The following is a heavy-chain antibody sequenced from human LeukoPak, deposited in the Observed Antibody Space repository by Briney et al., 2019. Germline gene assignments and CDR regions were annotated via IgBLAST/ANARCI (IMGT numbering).Heavy chain of an antibody. CDR1: GGSFSGYY. CDR3: ARIPRRYCSGGSCYNLFDY. Sequence: SETLSLTCAVYGGSFSGYYWSWIRQPPGKGLEWIGEISQSGSTNYNSSLKSRVTISVDTSKSQFSLKLSSVTAADTAVYYCARIPRRYCSGGSCYNLFDYWGQGTLVTVSS. V-gene: IGHV4-34*01. D-gene: IGHD2-15*01. CDR2: ISQSGST. J-gene: IGHJ4*02.